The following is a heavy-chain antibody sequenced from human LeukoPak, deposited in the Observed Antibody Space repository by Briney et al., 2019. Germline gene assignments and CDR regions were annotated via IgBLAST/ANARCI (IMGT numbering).Heavy chain of an antibody. V-gene: IGHV1-69*06. Sequence: SVKVSCKASGGTFSSYAISWVRQAPGQGLEWMGGIIPIFGTANYAQKFQGRVTITADKSTSTAYMELSSLRSEDTAVYYCARTGMRSGWYSWFDPWGQGTLVTVSS. D-gene: IGHD6-19*01. CDR3: ARTGMRSGWYSWFDP. J-gene: IGHJ5*02. CDR1: GGTFSSYA. CDR2: IIPIFGTA.